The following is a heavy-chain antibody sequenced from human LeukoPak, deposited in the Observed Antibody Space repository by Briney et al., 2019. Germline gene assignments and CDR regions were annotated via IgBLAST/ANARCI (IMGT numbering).Heavy chain of an antibody. Sequence: SETLSLTCTVSGGSISSGSYYWSWIRQPAGKGLEWIGRIYTSGSTNYNPSLKSRVTISVDTSKNQFSLKLSSVTAADTAVYYCTRGSIAYYYMDVWGKGTTVTISS. CDR1: GGSISSGSYY. V-gene: IGHV4-61*02. CDR2: IYTSGST. CDR3: TRGSIAYYYMDV. D-gene: IGHD3-22*01. J-gene: IGHJ6*03.